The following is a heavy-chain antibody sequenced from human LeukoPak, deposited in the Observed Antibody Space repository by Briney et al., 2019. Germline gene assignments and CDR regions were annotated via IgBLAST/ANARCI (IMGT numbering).Heavy chain of an antibody. D-gene: IGHD2-2*01. Sequence: PAGSLRLSCAASGFSFSSYARSWVRQAPGKGLEWISSISGSGGSTYYADSVKGRFTISRDNSKNTLSLQMNSLRAEDTAVYFCAKSVGSCSTTSCYSQSNDFWGQGTLVTVSS. CDR1: GFSFSSYA. V-gene: IGHV3-23*01. J-gene: IGHJ4*02. CDR2: ISGSGGST. CDR3: AKSVGSCSTTSCYSQSNDF.